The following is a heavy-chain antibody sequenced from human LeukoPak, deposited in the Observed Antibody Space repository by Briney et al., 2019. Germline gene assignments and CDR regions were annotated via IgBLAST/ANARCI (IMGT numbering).Heavy chain of an antibody. CDR3: ARFRTAYYDILTGYYLYYYYGMDV. CDR1: GGSISSSNW. CDR2: IYHSGST. D-gene: IGHD3-9*01. Sequence: SGTLSLTCAVSGGSISSSNWWSWVRQPPGKGLEWIGEIYHSGSTNYNPSLKSQVTISVDKSKNQFSLKLSSVTAADTAVYYCARFRTAYYDILTGYYLYYYYGMDVWGKGTTVTVSS. J-gene: IGHJ6*04. V-gene: IGHV4-4*02.